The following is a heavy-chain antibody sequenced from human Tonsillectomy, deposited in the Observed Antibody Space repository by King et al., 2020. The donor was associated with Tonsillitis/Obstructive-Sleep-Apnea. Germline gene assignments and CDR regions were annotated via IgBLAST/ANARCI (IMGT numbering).Heavy chain of an antibody. D-gene: IGHD3-22*01. V-gene: IGHV3-48*03. CDR3: ARADFYDSSGYYYSNNDAFDI. CDR2: ISTTGSSI. J-gene: IGHJ3*02. Sequence: VQLVESGGGLVQPGGSLRLSCTASGFTFRIYEMNWVRQAPGKGLEWVSYISTTGSSIHYADSVKGRFTISRDNAKNSLYLQMNSLRAEDTAVYYCARADFYDSSGYYYSNNDAFDIWGQGTMVTVSS. CDR1: GFTFRIYE.